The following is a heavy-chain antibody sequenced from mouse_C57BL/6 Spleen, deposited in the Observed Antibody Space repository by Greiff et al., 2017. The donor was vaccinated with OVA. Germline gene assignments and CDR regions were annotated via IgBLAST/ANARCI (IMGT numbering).Heavy chain of an antibody. CDR2: IYPGDGDT. CDR3: ARTSSGYAMDY. Sequence: VQLVESGPELVKPGASVKISCKASGYAFSSSWMNWVKQRPGKGLEWIGRIYPGDGDTNYNGKFKGKATLTADKSSSTAYMQLSSLTSEDSAVYFCARTSSGYAMDYWGQGTSVTVSS. J-gene: IGHJ4*01. V-gene: IGHV1-82*01. D-gene: IGHD3-2*02. CDR1: GYAFSSSW.